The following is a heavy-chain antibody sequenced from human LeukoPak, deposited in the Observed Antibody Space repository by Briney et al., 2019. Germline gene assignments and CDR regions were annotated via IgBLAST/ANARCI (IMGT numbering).Heavy chain of an antibody. Sequence: GGSLRLSCAASGFTFTGFWMSWVRQAPGKGLEWVAKINEYGSETYYVDSVKGRSTISRDNAKNLLYLQMNSLRVEDTAVYYCARDLSYSGAWSYFDYWGQGTLVTVSS. D-gene: IGHD6-19*01. CDR2: INEYGSET. V-gene: IGHV3-7*05. J-gene: IGHJ4*02. CDR3: ARDLSYSGAWSYFDY. CDR1: GFTFTGFW.